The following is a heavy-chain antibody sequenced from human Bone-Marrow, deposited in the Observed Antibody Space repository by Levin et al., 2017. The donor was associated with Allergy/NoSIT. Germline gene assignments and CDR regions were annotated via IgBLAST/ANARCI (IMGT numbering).Heavy chain of an antibody. V-gene: IGHV3-30-3*01. CDR2: ISYDGSNK. J-gene: IGHJ4*02. CDR3: ARDSSIDY. CDR1: GFTFSSYA. Sequence: AGGSLRLSCAASGFTFSSYAMHWVRQAPGKGLEWVAVISYDGSNKYYADSVKGLFTISRDNSKNTLYLQMNSLRAEDTAVYYCARDSSIDYWGQGTLVTVSS.